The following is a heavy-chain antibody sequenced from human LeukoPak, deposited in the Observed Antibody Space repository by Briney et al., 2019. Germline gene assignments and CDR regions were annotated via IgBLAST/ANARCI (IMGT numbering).Heavy chain of an antibody. CDR3: ARRHPDYGVDAFDI. J-gene: IGHJ3*02. D-gene: IGHD4-17*01. Sequence: PSETLSLTCTVSGGSISSYYWGWIRQPPGKGLEWIGYIYYSGSTNYNSSLKSRVTISVDTSKNQFSLKLSSVTAADTAVYYCARRHPDYGVDAFDIWGQGTMVTVSS. CDR2: IYYSGST. V-gene: IGHV4-59*08. CDR1: GGSISSYY.